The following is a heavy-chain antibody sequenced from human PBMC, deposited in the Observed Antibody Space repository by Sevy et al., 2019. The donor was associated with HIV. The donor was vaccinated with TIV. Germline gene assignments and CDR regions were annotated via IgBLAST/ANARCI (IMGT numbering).Heavy chain of an antibody. Sequence: ASVKVSCKASGGTFSSYAISWVRQAPGQGLEWMGGIIPIFGTANYAQKFQGRVTITADESTSTAYMELSSLRSEETAVYYCARVRGTGGYDYVWGSYRYTEGYGMDVWGQGTTVTVSS. CDR1: GGTFSSYA. D-gene: IGHD3-16*02. J-gene: IGHJ6*02. CDR2: IIPIFGTA. V-gene: IGHV1-69*13. CDR3: ARVRGTGGYDYVWGSYRYTEGYGMDV.